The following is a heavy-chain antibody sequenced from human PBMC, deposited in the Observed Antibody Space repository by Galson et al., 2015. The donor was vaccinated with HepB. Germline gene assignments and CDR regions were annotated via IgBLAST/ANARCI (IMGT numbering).Heavy chain of an antibody. D-gene: IGHD6-19*01. J-gene: IGHJ2*01. CDR3: ARGGSGWLRNDGGWYFDL. Sequence: SVKVSCKASGYTFTSYGFSWVRQAPGQGLEWMGWISAYNGNTNYAQKLQGRVTMTTDTSTSTAYMELRSLRSDDTAVYYCARGGSGWLRNDGGWYFDLWGRGTLVTVSS. CDR1: GYTFTSYG. V-gene: IGHV1-18*01. CDR2: ISAYNGNT.